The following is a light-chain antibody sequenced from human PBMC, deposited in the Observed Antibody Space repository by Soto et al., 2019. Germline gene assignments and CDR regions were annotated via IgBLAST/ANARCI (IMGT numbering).Light chain of an antibody. CDR3: CSLTKGARWV. CDR1: NSDVGSHNF. J-gene: IGLJ3*02. CDR2: EAS. V-gene: IGLV2-23*01. Sequence: QSVLTQPASVSGSPGQSITISCTGTNSDVGSHNFVSWYQQYPGKAPKLLIYEASKRPSGLSNRFSGSKSGNTASLTISGLQAEDEADYYCCSLTKGARWVFGGGTKVTVL.